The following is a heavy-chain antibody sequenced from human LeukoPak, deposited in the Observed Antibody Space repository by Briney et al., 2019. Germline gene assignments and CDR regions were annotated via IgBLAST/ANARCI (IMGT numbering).Heavy chain of an antibody. V-gene: IGHV3-23*01. CDR3: AIPGIAAAGNVDY. Sequence: PGGSLRLSCAASGFTFSSHWMSWVRQAPGKGLEWVSAISGSGGSTYYADSVKGRFTISRDNSKNTLYLQMNSLRAEDTAVYYCAIPGIAAAGNVDYWGQGTLVTVSS. D-gene: IGHD6-13*01. J-gene: IGHJ4*02. CDR2: ISGSGGST. CDR1: GFTFSSHW.